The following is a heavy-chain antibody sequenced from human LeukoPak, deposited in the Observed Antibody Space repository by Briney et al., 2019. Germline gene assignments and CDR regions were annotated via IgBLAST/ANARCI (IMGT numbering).Heavy chain of an antibody. D-gene: IGHD2-15*01. CDR3: STAKSLLRY. J-gene: IGHJ4*02. V-gene: IGHV3-15*01. CDR2: SKNTADGGTI. CDR1: GLTLSNDW. Sequence: GGSLRLSCAASGLTLSNDWLGWVRQAPGKGLECVGRSKNTADGGTIDYAAAVKGRFTISRDDSKNTLYLQMNSLKTEDTALYYCSTAKSLLRYWGQGTLVTVSS.